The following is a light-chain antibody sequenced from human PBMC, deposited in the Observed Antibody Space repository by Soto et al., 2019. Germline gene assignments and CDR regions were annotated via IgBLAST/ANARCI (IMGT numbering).Light chain of an antibody. V-gene: IGLV1-40*01. J-gene: IGLJ2*01. CDR2: GNN. CDR3: QSYDSSLSGSSV. Sequence: QPVLTQPPSVSGAPGQRVTISCTGSSSNIGAGYDVHWYQQLPGTAPKPLIYGNNHRPSGVPDRFSGSKSGTSASLAITGLQAEDEADYYCQSYDSSLSGSSVFGGGTKLTVL. CDR1: SSNIGAGYD.